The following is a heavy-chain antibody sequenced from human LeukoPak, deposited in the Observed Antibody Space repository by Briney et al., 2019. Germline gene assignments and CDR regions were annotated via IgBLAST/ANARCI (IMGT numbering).Heavy chain of an antibody. CDR2: ISGSGGST. CDR1: GFTFSSYA. V-gene: IGHV3-23*01. J-gene: IGHJ4*02. D-gene: IGHD3-10*01. CDR3: ARGDGGYYFDY. Sequence: VGSLRLSCGASGFTFSSYAMSWVRQAPGKGLEWVSAISGSGGSTYYADSVKGRFTISRDNSKNTLYLQMNSLRAEDTALYYCARGDGGYYFDYWGQGTLVTVSS.